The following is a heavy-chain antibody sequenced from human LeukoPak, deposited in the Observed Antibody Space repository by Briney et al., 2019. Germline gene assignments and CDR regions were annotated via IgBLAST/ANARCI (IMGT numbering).Heavy chain of an antibody. CDR3: ARGASGGSSRFDY. Sequence: MGWINPNSGGTNYAQKFQGRVTMTRDTSISTAYMELSRLRSDDTAVYYCARGASGGSSRFDYWGQGTLVTVSS. D-gene: IGHD2-15*01. CDR2: INPNSGGT. V-gene: IGHV1-2*02. J-gene: IGHJ4*02.